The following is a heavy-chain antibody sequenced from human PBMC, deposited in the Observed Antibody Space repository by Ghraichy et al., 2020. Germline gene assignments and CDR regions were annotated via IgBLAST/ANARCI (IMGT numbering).Heavy chain of an antibody. V-gene: IGHV3-23*01. J-gene: IGHJ5*02. D-gene: IGHD6-13*01. CDR3: ARPGQQLVRYWFDP. CDR1: GFTFSSCD. Sequence: GGSLRLSCAASGFTFSSCDMSWVRQAPGKGLEWVSSISGSGGSTYYADSVKGRFTISRDNSKNTLYLQMNSLRAEDTAVYFCARPGQQLVRYWFDPWGLGTLVTVSS. CDR2: ISGSGGST.